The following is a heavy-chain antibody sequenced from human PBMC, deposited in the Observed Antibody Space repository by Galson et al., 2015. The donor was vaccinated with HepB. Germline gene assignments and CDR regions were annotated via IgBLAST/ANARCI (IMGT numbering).Heavy chain of an antibody. D-gene: IGHD2-2*01. Sequence: SVKVSCKASGGTFSSYAISWVRQAPGQGLEWMGGIIPIFGTANYAQKFQGRVTITADESTSTAYMELSSLRSEDTAVYYCARSPVPAASQSRFDPWGQGTLVTVSS. V-gene: IGHV1-69*13. J-gene: IGHJ5*02. CDR1: GGTFSSYA. CDR3: ARSPVPAASQSRFDP. CDR2: IIPIFGTA.